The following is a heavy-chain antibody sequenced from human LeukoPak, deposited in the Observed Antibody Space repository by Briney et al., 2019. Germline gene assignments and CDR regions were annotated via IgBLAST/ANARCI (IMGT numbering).Heavy chain of an antibody. V-gene: IGHV4-34*01. J-gene: IGHJ4*02. CDR1: GGPFSGYY. D-gene: IGHD2-8*01. Sequence: NPSETLSLTCAVDGGPFSGYYWSWIRQPPGKGLEWIGEFNHSVSTNYNPSLKSRVTISVDTSKNQFSLKLNSVTVTDTAIYYCARLLGMVYTIGGGEADFWGQGTLVTVSS. CDR3: ARLLGMVYTIGGGEADF. CDR2: FNHSVST.